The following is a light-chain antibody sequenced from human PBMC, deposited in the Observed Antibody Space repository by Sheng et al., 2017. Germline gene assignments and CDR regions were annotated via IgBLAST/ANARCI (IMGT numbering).Light chain of an antibody. CDR2: KAS. J-gene: IGKJ1*01. V-gene: IGKV1-5*03. Sequence: DIQLTQSHSTLSASVGDRVTFTCRASQNVSSWVAWFQQRPGQAPKLLIFKASNLESGVPSRFTGSGSGTEFSLTITSLQPDDFATYYCQQYNSFSPWTFGQGTKV. CDR3: QQYNSFSPWT. CDR1: QNVSSW.